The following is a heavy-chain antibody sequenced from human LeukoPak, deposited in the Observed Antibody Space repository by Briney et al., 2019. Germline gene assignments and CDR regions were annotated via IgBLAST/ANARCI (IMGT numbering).Heavy chain of an antibody. CDR1: GGTFSSYA. D-gene: IGHD3-3*01. Sequence: GASVKVSCKASGGTFSSYAISWVRQAPGQGLEWMGGIIPIFGTANYAQKFQGRVTITTDESTSTAYMELSSLRSEDTAVYYCARLSGDPQFFGVVTFFDYWGQGTLVTVSS. V-gene: IGHV1-69*05. J-gene: IGHJ4*02. CDR3: ARLSGDPQFFGVVTFFDY. CDR2: IIPIFGTA.